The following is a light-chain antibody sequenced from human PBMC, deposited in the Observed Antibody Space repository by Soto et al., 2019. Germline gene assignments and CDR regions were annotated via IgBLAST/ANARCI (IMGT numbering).Light chain of an antibody. CDR2: GAS. J-gene: IGKJ1*01. Sequence: ESVLTQSQGTLSLSPGERATLSCRASESVSSSSLAWYQQKPGQAPRLLMHGASSRATGIPDRFSGSGSGTDFTLTISSLQPDDFATYYCQQYNSYSRTFGQGTMV. CDR1: ESVSSSS. V-gene: IGKV3-20*01. CDR3: QQYNSYSRT.